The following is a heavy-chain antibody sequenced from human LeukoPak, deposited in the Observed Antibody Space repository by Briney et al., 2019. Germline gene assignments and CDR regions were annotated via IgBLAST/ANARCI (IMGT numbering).Heavy chain of an antibody. V-gene: IGHV1-18*01. Sequence: VASVKVSCKASGYTFTSYGISWVRQAPGQGLEWMGWISAYNGNTNYAQKFQGRVTITADKSTSTAYMELSSLRSEDTAVYYCARVSGGSYSDDYWGQGTLVTVSS. CDR1: GYTFTSYG. CDR2: ISAYNGNT. D-gene: IGHD1-26*01. CDR3: ARVSGGSYSDDY. J-gene: IGHJ4*02.